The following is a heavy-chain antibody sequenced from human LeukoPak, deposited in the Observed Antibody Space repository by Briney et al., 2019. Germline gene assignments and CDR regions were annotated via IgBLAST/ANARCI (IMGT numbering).Heavy chain of an antibody. CDR2: IYHSGST. V-gene: IGHV4-4*02. CDR3: ARATVTTTNKYYFDY. CDR1: GGSISSSNW. D-gene: IGHD4-17*01. J-gene: IGHJ4*02. Sequence: SETLSLTCAVSGGSISSSNWWSWVRQPPGKGLEWIGEIYHSGSTNYNPSLKSRITISLDKSKNQFSLKLSSVAAADTAMYYCARATVTTTNKYYFDYWGQGTLVTVSS.